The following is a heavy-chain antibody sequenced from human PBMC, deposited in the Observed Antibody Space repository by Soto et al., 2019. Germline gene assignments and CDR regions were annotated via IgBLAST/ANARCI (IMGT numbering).Heavy chain of an antibody. J-gene: IGHJ4*02. CDR1: GDSIRSGGHY. CDR3: ARSPGPWGSSFDS. D-gene: IGHD3-16*01. Sequence: QVQLQESGPGLVKPSQTLSLICNVSGDSIRSGGHYWGWIRQSPGKGLEWSGYMYNSWDTYYNPSLKSRVSISADTSKNSFSLRLESMTAADTGVYYCARSPGPWGSSFDSWGQGTLVAVSS. V-gene: IGHV4-31*03. CDR2: MYNSWDT.